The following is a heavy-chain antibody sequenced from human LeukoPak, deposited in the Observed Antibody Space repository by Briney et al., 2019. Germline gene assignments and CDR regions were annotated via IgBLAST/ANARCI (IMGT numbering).Heavy chain of an antibody. V-gene: IGHV3-23*01. CDR1: GFAFRTYA. CDR2: ISGSGAST. J-gene: IGHJ4*02. CDR3: AKDVVAAAEGFFDY. D-gene: IGHD6-13*01. Sequence: PGGSLRLSCAASGFAFRTYAMSWVRQAPGRGLEWVSAISGSGASTYYADSVKGRFTISRDNSKNSLYLQMNSVRAEDTALYYCAKDVVAAAEGFFDYWGQGTLVTVSS.